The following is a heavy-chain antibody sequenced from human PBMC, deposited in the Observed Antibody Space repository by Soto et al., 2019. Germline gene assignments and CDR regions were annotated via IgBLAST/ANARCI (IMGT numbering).Heavy chain of an antibody. V-gene: IGHV3-23*01. J-gene: IGHJ4*02. D-gene: IGHD3-22*01. CDR1: GFTFSRYA. Sequence: GGSLRLSCAASGFTFSRYAVSWVRQAPGKGLEWVSAISGSGGSTYFRDTARGRFTISRDYPKNTLYLQMDSLRAEDTAVYYCAKDSISSDGGYYLYYFDSWGQGTLVTVSS. CDR2: ISGSGGST. CDR3: AKDSISSDGGYYLYYFDS.